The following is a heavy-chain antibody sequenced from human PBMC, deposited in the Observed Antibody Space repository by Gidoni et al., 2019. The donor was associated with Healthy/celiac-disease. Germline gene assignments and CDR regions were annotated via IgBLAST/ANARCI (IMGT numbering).Heavy chain of an antibody. CDR3: ARLRKSTDSYYGMDV. D-gene: IGHD4-17*01. J-gene: IGHJ6*02. CDR1: GYSFTSYW. V-gene: IGHV5-10-1*01. CDR2: IDPSDSYT. Sequence: EVKKPGESLRISCKGSGYSFTSYWISWVRQMPGKGLEWMGRIDPSDSYTNYSPSFQGHVTISADKSISTAYLQWSSLKASDTAMYYCARLRKSTDSYYGMDVWGQGTTVTVSS.